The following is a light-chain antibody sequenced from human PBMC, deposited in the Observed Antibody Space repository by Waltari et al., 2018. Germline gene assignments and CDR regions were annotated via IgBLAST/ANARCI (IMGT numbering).Light chain of an antibody. CDR1: QTIRTN. CDR2: GAS. V-gene: IGKV3-15*01. CDR3: QQYNNWPPGDT. Sequence: ETVMTQSPASLSVSPGERATLSCRASQTIRTNLAWYQHKPGQAPRLLIHGASTRAPGIPARFSGSVSGTEFTLTISSLQSEDSAVYYCQQYNNWPPGDTFGQGTRLEVK. J-gene: IGKJ2*01.